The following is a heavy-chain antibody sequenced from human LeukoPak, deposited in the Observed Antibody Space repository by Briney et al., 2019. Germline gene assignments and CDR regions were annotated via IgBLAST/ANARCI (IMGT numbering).Heavy chain of an antibody. CDR1: GFTFRSYL. J-gene: IGHJ6*02. Sequence: GGSLRLSCAASGFTFRSYLMHWVRQAPGKGLVWVSRIYSDGSRPTYADSVQGRFTISRDNAKNTLYLQVNSLRAEDTAVYYCARAPPGTYGMDVWGQGTTVTVSS. V-gene: IGHV3-74*01. CDR3: ARAPPGTYGMDV. CDR2: IYSDGSRP.